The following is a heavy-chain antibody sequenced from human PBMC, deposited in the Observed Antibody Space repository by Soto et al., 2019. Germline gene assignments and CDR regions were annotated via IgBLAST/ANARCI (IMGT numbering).Heavy chain of an antibody. CDR2: ISLSGNT. Sequence: QVQLQESGPGLVKPSGTLSLTCAVSGGSITNTDWWTWVRQPPGMGLEWVGDISLSGNTNYNPSLEGRAAISLDKSRNQFSLILVSVTAADTAVYYCASRGSSGPFWGQGTLVTVSS. D-gene: IGHD3-22*01. CDR1: GGSITNTDW. CDR3: ASRGSSGPF. V-gene: IGHV4-4*02. J-gene: IGHJ4*02.